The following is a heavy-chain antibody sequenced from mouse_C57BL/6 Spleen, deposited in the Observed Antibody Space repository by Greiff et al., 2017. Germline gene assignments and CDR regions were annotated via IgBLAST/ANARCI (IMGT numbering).Heavy chain of an antibody. V-gene: IGHV1-66*01. CDR3: ARRGGSSYGGYFDV. J-gene: IGHJ1*03. D-gene: IGHD1-1*01. CDR1: GYSFTSYY. Sequence: QVQLQQSGPELVKPGASVKISCKASGYSFTSYYIHWVKQRPGQGLEWIGWIYPGSGNTTYNEKFKGKATLTADTSSSTSYMQLSSLTSEDSAVYSCARRGGSSYGGYFDVWGKGTTVTVSS. CDR2: IYPGSGNT.